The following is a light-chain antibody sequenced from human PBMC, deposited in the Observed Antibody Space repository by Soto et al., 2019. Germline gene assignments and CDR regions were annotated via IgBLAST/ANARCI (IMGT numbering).Light chain of an antibody. CDR2: KAS. V-gene: IGKV1-5*03. J-gene: IGKJ1*01. Sequence: DIQMTQSPSTLSASVGDRVTITCRASQSISSWLAWYQQKPGKAPKLLIYKASSLESGVPSRFSGSGSGTEFTLTISSLQPEDFATYYCQQYDSNPVTFGQGTKVDIK. CDR1: QSISSW. CDR3: QQYDSNPVT.